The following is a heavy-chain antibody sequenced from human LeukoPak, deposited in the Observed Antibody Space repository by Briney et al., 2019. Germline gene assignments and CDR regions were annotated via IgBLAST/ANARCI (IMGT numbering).Heavy chain of an antibody. J-gene: IGHJ3*02. V-gene: IGHV1-18*01. CDR1: GYTFTSYG. CDR2: ISAYNGNT. D-gene: IGHD3-22*01. Sequence: GASVKVSCKASGYTFTSYGISWVRQAPGQGLEWMGWISAYNGNTNYAQKLQGRVIMTTDTSTSTAYMELRSLRSDDTAVYYCARDPPTYYYDSSGYPLGAFDIWGQGTMVTVSS. CDR3: ARDPPTYYYDSSGYPLGAFDI.